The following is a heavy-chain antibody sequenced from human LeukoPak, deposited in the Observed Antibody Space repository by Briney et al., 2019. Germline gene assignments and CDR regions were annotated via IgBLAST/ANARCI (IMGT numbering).Heavy chain of an antibody. D-gene: IGHD6-13*01. CDR2: IYYSGST. V-gene: IGHV4-59*01. Sequence: SETLSLTCTVSGGSISSYYWSWIRQPPGKGLEWIGYIYYSGSTNYNPSLKSRVTISVDTSKNQFSLKLSSVTAADTAVYYCARDPGGSSWFWYFDLWGRGTLVTVSS. CDR3: ARDPGGSSWFWYFDL. J-gene: IGHJ2*01. CDR1: GGSISSYY.